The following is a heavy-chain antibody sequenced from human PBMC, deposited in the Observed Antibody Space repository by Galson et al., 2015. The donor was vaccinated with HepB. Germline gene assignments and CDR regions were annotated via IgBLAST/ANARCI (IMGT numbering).Heavy chain of an antibody. D-gene: IGHD6-19*01. CDR1: GFTFSSYG. J-gene: IGHJ4*02. V-gene: IGHV3-30*18. CDR3: AKREARNSGPFDL. Sequence: SLRLSCAASGFTFSSYGMHWVRQAPGKGLEWVTYITYDGSDQTYARPVKGRFTISRDNSKSMLYLQMDSLRAEDTAVYHCAKREARNSGPFDLWGQGALVTVSS. CDR2: ITYDGSDQ.